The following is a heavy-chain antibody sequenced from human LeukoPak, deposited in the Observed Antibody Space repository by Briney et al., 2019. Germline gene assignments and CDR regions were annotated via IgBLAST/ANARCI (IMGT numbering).Heavy chain of an antibody. D-gene: IGHD7-27*01. Sequence: GGSLRLSCAASGFTFTTYWMSWVRQLPGKGLEWVANINQDGTEKYYVDSVKGRFTISRDNSKNTLYLQMNSLRAEDTALYYCVRDLHWGGFDVWGQGTMVTVSS. CDR1: GFTFTTYW. CDR3: VRDLHWGGFDV. CDR2: INQDGTEK. V-gene: IGHV3-7*03. J-gene: IGHJ3*01.